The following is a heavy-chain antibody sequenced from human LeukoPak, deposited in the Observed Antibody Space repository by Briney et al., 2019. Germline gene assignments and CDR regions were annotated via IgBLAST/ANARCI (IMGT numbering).Heavy chain of an antibody. J-gene: IGHJ3*01. CDR1: DDSFSSHY. CDR3: ARDLVTVTKGFDV. Sequence: SETLSLTCAVSDDSFSSHYWTWNRQPPGKGLEWIGYISYIGSTNYNPSLKSRVTISIATSKNQFSLKLSSVAAADTAVYYCARDLVTVTKGFDVWGQGTMVSVSS. V-gene: IGHV4-59*11. CDR2: ISYIGST. D-gene: IGHD4-17*01.